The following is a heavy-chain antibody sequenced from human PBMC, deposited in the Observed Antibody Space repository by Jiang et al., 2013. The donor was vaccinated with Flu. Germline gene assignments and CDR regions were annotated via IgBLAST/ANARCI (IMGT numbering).Heavy chain of an antibody. CDR1: GFSLNTRGMC. J-gene: IGHJ5*02. CDR3: ARIRRGSYYEKWFDP. Sequence: KPTQTLTLTCTFSGFSLNTRGMCVSWIRQPPGKALEWLALIDWDDDKYYNTYLRTRLTISKDTLKNQVVLTMTNMDPMDTATYYCARIRRGSYYEKWFDPWGQGTLVTVSS. D-gene: IGHD1-26*01. V-gene: IGHV2-70*01. CDR2: IDWDDDK.